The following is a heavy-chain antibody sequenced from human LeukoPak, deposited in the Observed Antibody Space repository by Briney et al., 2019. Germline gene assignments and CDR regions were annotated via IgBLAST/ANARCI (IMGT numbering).Heavy chain of an antibody. CDR3: ASNWNYGDY. D-gene: IGHD1-7*01. CDR1: GGSISSSSYY. Sequence: SETLSLTCTVSGGSISSSSYYWGWIRQPPGKGLEWIGSIYYSGGTYYNPSLKSRVTISVDTSKNQFSLKLSSVTAADTAVYYCASNWNYGDYWGQGTLVTVSS. CDR2: IYYSGGT. J-gene: IGHJ4*02. V-gene: IGHV4-39*01.